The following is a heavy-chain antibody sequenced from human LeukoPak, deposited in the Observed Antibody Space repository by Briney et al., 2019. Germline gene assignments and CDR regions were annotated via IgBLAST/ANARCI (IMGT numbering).Heavy chain of an antibody. J-gene: IGHJ4*02. D-gene: IGHD2-21*02. CDR1: GLTVSRNY. Sequence: PGGSLRLSCAASGLTVSRNYMSWVRQAPGKGLESVSVIYSGGSTYYADSVRGRFTISRDNSKNTLYLQMNSLRAEDTAVYYCAKDQAYCGGDCPADYWGQGTLVTVSS. CDR2: IYSGGST. V-gene: IGHV3-53*05. CDR3: AKDQAYCGGDCPADY.